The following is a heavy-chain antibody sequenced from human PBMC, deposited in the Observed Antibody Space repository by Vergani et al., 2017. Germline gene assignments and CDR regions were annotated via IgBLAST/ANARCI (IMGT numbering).Heavy chain of an antibody. Sequence: EKQVVQSGSETKKPGESLKISCQAFGYIFSNFWIGWVRQRPGRGLEWIGIIYPGDSEVKSNPTFRAQVIFSVDTSVNTAYLQWRSLQASDTATYFCASGGHGSENGGALQLWGQGTNITVSS. D-gene: IGHD3-10*01. CDR1: GYIFSNFW. J-gene: IGHJ3*01. CDR2: IYPGDSEV. V-gene: IGHV5-51*01. CDR3: ASGGHGSENGGALQL.